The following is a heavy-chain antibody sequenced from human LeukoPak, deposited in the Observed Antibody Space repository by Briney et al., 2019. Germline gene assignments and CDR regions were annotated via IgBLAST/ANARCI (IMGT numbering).Heavy chain of an antibody. Sequence: ASVKVSCKASGYTFTSYYMHWVRQAPGQGLEWIGIINPSGGSTSYAQKFQGRVTMTRDMSTSTDYMELSSLRSEDTAVYYCARDNSVDDTAWWFDPWGQGTLVTVSS. J-gene: IGHJ5*02. CDR3: ARDNSVDDTAWWFDP. CDR1: GYTFTSYY. V-gene: IGHV1-46*01. D-gene: IGHD3-22*01. CDR2: INPSGGST.